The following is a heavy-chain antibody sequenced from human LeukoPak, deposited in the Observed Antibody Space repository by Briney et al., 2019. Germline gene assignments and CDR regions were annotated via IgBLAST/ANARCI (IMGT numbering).Heavy chain of an antibody. CDR1: GGSISSSSYY. CDR3: AKDHTYYYDSSGYYFDY. V-gene: IGHV4-39*01. Sequence: SETLSLTCTASGGSISSSSYYWGWIRQPPGKGLEWIGSIYYSGSTYYNPPLKSRVTISVDTSKNQFSLKLSSVTAADTAVYYCAKDHTYYYDSSGYYFDYWAQGTLVTVSS. CDR2: IYYSGST. J-gene: IGHJ4*02. D-gene: IGHD3-22*01.